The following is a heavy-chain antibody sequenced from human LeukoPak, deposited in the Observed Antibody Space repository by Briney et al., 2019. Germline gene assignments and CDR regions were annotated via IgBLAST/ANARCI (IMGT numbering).Heavy chain of an antibody. CDR1: GFSFSSYG. V-gene: IGHV3-33*01. Sequence: LPGRSLRLSCAASGFSFSSYGMHWVRQAPGKGLEWVAVIWYDGSYKHYADSVKGRFTISRDNSKNTLYLQMNSLRAEDTAVYYCSWLGLAAAGTDYWGQGTLVTVSS. J-gene: IGHJ4*02. D-gene: IGHD6-13*01. CDR2: IWYDGSYK. CDR3: SWLGLAAAGTDY.